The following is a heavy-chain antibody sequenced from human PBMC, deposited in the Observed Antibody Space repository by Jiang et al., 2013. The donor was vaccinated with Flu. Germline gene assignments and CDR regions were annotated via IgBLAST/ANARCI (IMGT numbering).Heavy chain of an antibody. V-gene: IGHV1-18*01. D-gene: IGHD5-12*01. CDR3: ARGGSGYDSGVYYYYGMDV. CDR2: ISVYNGNT. J-gene: IGHJ6*02. Sequence: GAEVKKPGASVKVSCKASGYTFTSYTITWVRQAPGQGLEWMGWISVYNGNTNYAQKLQGRVTMTTDTSTSTAYMELRSLRSDDTAVYYCARGGSGYDSGVYYYYGMDVWGQGTTVTVS. CDR1: GYTFTSYT.